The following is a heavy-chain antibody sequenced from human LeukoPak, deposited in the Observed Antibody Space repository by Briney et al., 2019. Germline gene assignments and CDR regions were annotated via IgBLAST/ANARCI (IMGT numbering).Heavy chain of an antibody. CDR1: GFTFSRYE. V-gene: IGHV3-48*03. J-gene: IGHJ4*02. Sequence: PGGSLRLSCAASGFTFSRYEFIWVRQAPGKGLEWISYISLSGTNINYADSVQGRFAISRDNAKSSLYLQMSSLRTDDTAVYYCARESDSGGYRFDSWGQGSLVTVSS. CDR3: ARESDSGGYRFDS. D-gene: IGHD3-22*01. CDR2: ISLSGTNI.